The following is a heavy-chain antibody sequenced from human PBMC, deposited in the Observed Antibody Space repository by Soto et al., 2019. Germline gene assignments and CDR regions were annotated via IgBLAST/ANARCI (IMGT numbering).Heavy chain of an antibody. V-gene: IGHV3-7*03. J-gene: IGHJ4*02. CDR1: DFTFRNSW. Sequence: GGSLRLSCATSDFTFRNSWISWVRQAPGKGLEWVANIKPDGGATNYVDSVKGRFTISRDNVRNSASLQMNSLRVEDTAVYFCFGGNGGPQRGPGPMVTVSS. CDR3: FGGNGGPQ. D-gene: IGHD3-16*01. CDR2: IKPDGGAT.